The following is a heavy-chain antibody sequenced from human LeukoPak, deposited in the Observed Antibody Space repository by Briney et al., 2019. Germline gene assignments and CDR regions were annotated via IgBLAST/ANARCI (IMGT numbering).Heavy chain of an antibody. J-gene: IGHJ5*02. D-gene: IGHD3-10*01. Sequence: SETLSLTCTVSGGSISSYYWSCIRQPPGKGLEWLGYIYYSGSTNYNPSRKSRVTISVDASKNQFSLKLRSVTAADTAVYYCARGGYYGSGNDFRFDPWGQGTLVTVSS. CDR1: GGSISSYY. CDR3: ARGGYYGSGNDFRFDP. CDR2: IYYSGST. V-gene: IGHV4-59*01.